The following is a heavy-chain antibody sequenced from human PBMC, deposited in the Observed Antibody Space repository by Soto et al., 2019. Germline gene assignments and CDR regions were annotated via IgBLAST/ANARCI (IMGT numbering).Heavy chain of an antibody. D-gene: IGHD3-10*01. V-gene: IGHV3-21*01. CDR3: AREGAITMVRGVIPNYGMDV. CDR1: GFTFSSYS. J-gene: IGHJ6*02. Sequence: GSLRLSCAASGFTFSSYSMNWVRQAPGKGLEWVSSISSSSSYIYYADSVKGRFTISRDNAKNSLYLQMNSLRAEDTAVYYCAREGAITMVRGVIPNYGMDVWGQGTTVTVSS. CDR2: ISSSSSYI.